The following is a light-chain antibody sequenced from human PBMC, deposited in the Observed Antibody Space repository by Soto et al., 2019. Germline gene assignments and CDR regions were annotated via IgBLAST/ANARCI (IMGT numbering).Light chain of an antibody. J-gene: IGKJ1*01. V-gene: IGKV3-20*01. CDR1: QNFGSTS. CDR2: GAS. CDR3: QQYGRSPTT. Sequence: EIVLTQPPDTLSLSPGERATIYCRASQNFGSTSLARYQQKRGQAPRLIIYGASSRATGIPDRFSGSGSGTDFTLTISRLEPEDFAVYYCQQYGRSPTTLGQGTKVDIK.